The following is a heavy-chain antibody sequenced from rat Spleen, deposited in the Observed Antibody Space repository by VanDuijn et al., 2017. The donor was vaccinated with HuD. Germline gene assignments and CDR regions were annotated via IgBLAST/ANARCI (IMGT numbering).Heavy chain of an antibody. CDR1: GFTFSDYG. J-gene: IGHJ1*01. Sequence: EVQLVESGGGLVQHGRSLKLSCAASGFTFSDYGMAWVRQAQTKGLEWVATISSDGGRNFYRDSVKGRFTISRDNAKSSLYLQMDSLWSGDTATYYCAGAGYLRDWYFDFCGPGTMVTVSS. CDR3: AGAGYLRDWYFDF. CDR2: ISSDGGRN. D-gene: IGHD2-2*01. V-gene: IGHV5-29*01.